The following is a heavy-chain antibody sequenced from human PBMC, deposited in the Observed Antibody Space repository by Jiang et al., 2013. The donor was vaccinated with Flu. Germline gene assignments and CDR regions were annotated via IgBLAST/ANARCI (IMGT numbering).Heavy chain of an antibody. Sequence: SGAEVKKPGASVKVSCKASGYAFTSYYIHWVRQAPGQGLEWMGIINPNGGSTNYAQKFQGRVTMTRDTSTSTVYMELSSLRSEDTAVYYCAREWGVYWGQGTLVTVSS. J-gene: IGHJ4*02. CDR2: INPNGGST. D-gene: IGHD3-16*01. V-gene: IGHV1-46*01. CDR3: AREWGVY. CDR1: GYAFTSYY.